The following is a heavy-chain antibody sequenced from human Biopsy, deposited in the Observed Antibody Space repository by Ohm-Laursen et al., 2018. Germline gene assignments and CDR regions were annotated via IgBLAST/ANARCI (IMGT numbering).Heavy chain of an antibody. Sequence: LSLTCAASGFTFGDAWMSWIRQAPGKGLEWVGRIKSKFDGETTDYAAPVKGRFIISRDDSKSTLFLQMNSLKVEGTGVYFCSTGGGDFYYNGMDVWGQGTTVTVSS. V-gene: IGHV3-15*01. D-gene: IGHD3-16*01. J-gene: IGHJ6*02. CDR2: IKSKFDGETT. CDR1: GFTFGDAW. CDR3: STGGGDFYYNGMDV.